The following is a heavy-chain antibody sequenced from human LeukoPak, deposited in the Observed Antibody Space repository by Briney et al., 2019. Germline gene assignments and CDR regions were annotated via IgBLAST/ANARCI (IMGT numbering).Heavy chain of an antibody. D-gene: IGHD3-3*01. CDR3: AKKGYHYGSGYYMYYFDH. Sequence: PEGSLRLSCAASGFTFSIYAMSWVRQAPGKGLEWVSAISGSGGTAYYADSVKGRFTISRDNSKNTLYLQMNSLSAEDTAVYYCAKKGYHYGSGYYMYYFDHWGQGTLVTVSS. CDR1: GFTFSIYA. J-gene: IGHJ4*02. CDR2: ISGSGGTA. V-gene: IGHV3-23*01.